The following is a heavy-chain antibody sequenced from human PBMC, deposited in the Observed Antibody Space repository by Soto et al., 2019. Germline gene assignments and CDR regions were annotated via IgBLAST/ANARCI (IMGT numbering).Heavy chain of an antibody. D-gene: IGHD3-10*01. V-gene: IGHV1-18*01. Sequence: QIQLAQSGGEVKKPGASVKVSCKTSGYTFSSYTIAWVRQAPGQGLEWLGCSSPDDGNTEYEQKFQGRVTMTADTLTNNAYMELRSLKYDDTAVYYCARVEAPFGESLHWGQGTPVTVSA. J-gene: IGHJ4*02. CDR3: ARVEAPFGESLH. CDR2: SSPDDGNT. CDR1: GYTFSSYT.